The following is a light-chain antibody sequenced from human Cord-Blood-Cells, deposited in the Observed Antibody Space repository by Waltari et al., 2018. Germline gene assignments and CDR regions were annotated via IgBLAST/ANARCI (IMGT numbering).Light chain of an antibody. V-gene: IGKV3-11*01. J-gene: IGKJ1*01. CDR3: QKSSNWLRT. CDR2: VAS. CDR1: QRVRSH. Sequence: DIVFTHSPATLSLSPGEIATLSCRASQRVRSHLAWYQQKPGQAPGLLIYVASNRATGIPARFSGSGYGTDFTLTISSLAPDDFAVYYCQKSSNWLRTFGQGPTVEI.